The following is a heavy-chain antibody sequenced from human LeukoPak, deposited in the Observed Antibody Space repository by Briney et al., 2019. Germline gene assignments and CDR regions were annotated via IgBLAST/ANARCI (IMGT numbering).Heavy chain of an antibody. V-gene: IGHV4-30-2*01. CDR2: IYHSGST. D-gene: IGHD3-22*01. CDR1: GGSISSGGYS. CDR3: ARGFDYYDSSGPSHFDY. J-gene: IGHJ4*02. Sequence: SETLSLTCAVSGGSISSGGYSWSWIRQPPGKGLVWIGYIYHSGSTYYNPSLKSRVTISVDRSKNQFSLKLSSVTAADTAVYYCARGFDYYDSSGPSHFDYWGQGTLVTVSS.